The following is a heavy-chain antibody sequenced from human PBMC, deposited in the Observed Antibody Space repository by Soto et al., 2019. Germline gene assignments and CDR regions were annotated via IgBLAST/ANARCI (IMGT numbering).Heavy chain of an antibody. CDR2: IHYNGNT. CDR1: GDSISSYS. D-gene: IGHD2-2*03. V-gene: IGHV4-59*01. J-gene: IGHJ4*02. CDR3: AREGNLGRWIQPLDS. Sequence: QVQLQVSGPGLVKPSETLSLTCTVSGDSISSYSWSWIRQPPGKGLEWIGNIHYNGNTKYSPSLKNRVTMSVDTYKHHFSLKLISVTTAATAVYFCAREGNLGRWIQPLDSWGQGTLVTVSS.